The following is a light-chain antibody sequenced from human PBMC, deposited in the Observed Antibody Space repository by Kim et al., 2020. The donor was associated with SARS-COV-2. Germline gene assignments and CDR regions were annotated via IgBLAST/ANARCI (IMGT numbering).Light chain of an antibody. J-gene: IGKJ4*01. CDR3: QQSFITPLT. V-gene: IGKV1-39*01. CDR2: AAS. CDR1: QSIRNY. Sequence: SASVGDRITITCRASQSIRNYLNWYQQKPGKAPKVLIYAASSLQSGVPSRFSGSGSGTDFTLTISSLQPEDFATYYCQQSFITPLTFGGGTKLEIK.